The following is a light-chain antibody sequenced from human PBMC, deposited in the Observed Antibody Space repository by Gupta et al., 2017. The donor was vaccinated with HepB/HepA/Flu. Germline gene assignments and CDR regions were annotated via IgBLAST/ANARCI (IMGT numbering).Light chain of an antibody. CDR2: AAS. Sequence: DIQMSQPPSSLSASVGDRVTITCRASQSISSYLNWYQQKPGKAPKLLIYAASSLQSGVPSRFSGSGSGTDFTLTISRLQPEDFATYYCQQSDSTPIVFGQGTRVEIK. CDR1: QSISSY. CDR3: QQSDSTPIV. V-gene: IGKV1-39*01. J-gene: IGKJ5*01.